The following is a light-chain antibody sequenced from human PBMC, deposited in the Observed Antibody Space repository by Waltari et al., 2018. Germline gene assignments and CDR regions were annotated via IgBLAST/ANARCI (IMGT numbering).Light chain of an antibody. CDR3: QKYGRLAAT. Sequence: SCRASQSVSRYLALYQEKPCQAPRLLIYDASTMATGIPDRFSGSGSGTDFSLTISRLEPEDFAVYYCQKYGRLAATFGQGTKVEIK. CDR2: DAS. J-gene: IGKJ1*01. V-gene: IGKV3-20*01. CDR1: QSVSRY.